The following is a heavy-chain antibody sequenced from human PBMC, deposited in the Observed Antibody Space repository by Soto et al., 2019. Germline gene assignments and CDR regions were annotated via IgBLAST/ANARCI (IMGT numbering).Heavy chain of an antibody. D-gene: IGHD1-20*01. CDR2: INPSSGGT. J-gene: IGHJ4*02. V-gene: IGHV1-2*06. Sequence: GASVKVSCKASGYIFTDYYMHWVRQAPGQGLGWMGRINPSSGGTKYSQKFQGRVTMTRDTSTSTAYMELSSLRSEDTAVYYCARGITLPTPLDYWGQGTLVTVSS. CDR1: GYIFTDYY. CDR3: ARGITLPTPLDY.